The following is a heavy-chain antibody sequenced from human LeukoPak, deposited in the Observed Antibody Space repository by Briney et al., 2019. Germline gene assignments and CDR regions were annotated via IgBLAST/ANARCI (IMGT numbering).Heavy chain of an antibody. D-gene: IGHD5-12*01. Sequence: GGTLRLSCAASGFSFRSHGMNWVRQAPGKGREWVSGISPRGDITYYKDSVRGRFTISRDNFKNTVSLQLNSLRAEDTAVYYCARGHSGYDGWGQGTLVTVSS. J-gene: IGHJ4*02. CDR2: ISPRGDIT. V-gene: IGHV3-23*01. CDR3: ARGHSGYDG. CDR1: GFSFRSHG.